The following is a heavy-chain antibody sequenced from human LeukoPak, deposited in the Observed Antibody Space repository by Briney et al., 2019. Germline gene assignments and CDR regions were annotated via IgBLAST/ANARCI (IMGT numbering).Heavy chain of an antibody. J-gene: IGHJ4*02. CDR1: GFTFSSYA. CDR3: ATFGPDLHIVGATMGDY. Sequence: PGGSLRLSCAASGFTFSSYAMSWVRQAPGKGLEWVSAISGSGGSTYYADSVKGRFTISRDNSKNTLYLQMNSLRAEDTAVYYCATFGPDLHIVGATMGDYWGQGTLVTVSS. V-gene: IGHV3-23*01. D-gene: IGHD1-26*01. CDR2: ISGSGGST.